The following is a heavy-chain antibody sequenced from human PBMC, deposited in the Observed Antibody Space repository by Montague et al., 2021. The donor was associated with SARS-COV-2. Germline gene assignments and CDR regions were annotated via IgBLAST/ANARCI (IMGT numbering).Heavy chain of an antibody. V-gene: IGHV4-39*01. CDR1: GGTISTDNLYWY. Sequence: SETLSLTCLVSGGTISTDNLYWYWAWIRQPPGKGLEWIGSIFPNGDPYHNPSLTIPVTISIDTFRNHFPLSLTSVTAPDTAVDYCASHVSSLRAAGYYLDPGGQGTPVTVSS. CDR2: IFPNGDP. D-gene: IGHD2/OR15-2a*01. J-gene: IGHJ5*02. CDR3: ASHVSSLRAAGYYLDP.